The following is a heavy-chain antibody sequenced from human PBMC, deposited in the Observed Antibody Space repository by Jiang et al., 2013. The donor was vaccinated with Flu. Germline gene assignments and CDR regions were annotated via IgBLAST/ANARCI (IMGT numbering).Heavy chain of an antibody. J-gene: IGHJ4*02. CDR3: ARRIAAAATFDY. D-gene: IGHD6-13*01. V-gene: IGHV1-18*01. Sequence: WMGWISAYNGNTNYAQKLQGRVTMTTDTSTSTAYMELRSLRSDDTAVYYCARRIAAAATFDYWGQGTLVTVSS. CDR2: ISAYNGNT.